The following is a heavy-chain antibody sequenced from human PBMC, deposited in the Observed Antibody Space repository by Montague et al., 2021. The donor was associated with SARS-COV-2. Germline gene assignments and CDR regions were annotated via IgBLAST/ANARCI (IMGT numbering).Heavy chain of an antibody. CDR1: GFTFSSYS. CDR3: ARSYDILTGYQSQALDY. J-gene: IGHJ4*02. Sequence: SLRLSCAASGFTFSSYSMNWARQAPGKGLEWVPYISSSGSTIYYADSVKGRFTISRDNAKNSLYLQMNSLRAEDTAVYYCARSYDILTGYQSQALDYWGQGTLVTVSS. V-gene: IGHV3-48*04. D-gene: IGHD3-9*01. CDR2: ISSSGSTI.